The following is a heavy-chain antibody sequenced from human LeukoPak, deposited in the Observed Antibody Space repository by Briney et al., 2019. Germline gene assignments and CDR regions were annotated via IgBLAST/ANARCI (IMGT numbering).Heavy chain of an antibody. D-gene: IGHD6-19*01. CDR2: IYYSGST. Sequence: SETLSLTCTVSGGSVSSGSYYWSWIRQPPGKGLEWIGYIYYSGSTNYNPSPKSRVTISVDTSKNQFSLKLSSVTAADTAVYYCARAGGSGWYETDYWGQGTLVTVSS. CDR3: ARAGGSGWYETDY. V-gene: IGHV4-61*01. CDR1: GGSVSSGSYY. J-gene: IGHJ4*02.